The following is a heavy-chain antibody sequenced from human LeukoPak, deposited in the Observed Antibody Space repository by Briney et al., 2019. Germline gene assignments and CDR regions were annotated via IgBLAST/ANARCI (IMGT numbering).Heavy chain of an antibody. CDR3: ARAPILYYFDC. V-gene: IGHV4-34*01. Sequence: SETLSLTCAVYGGSFSGYYWSWIRQPPGKGLEWIGETNHSGSTNYNPSLKSRVTISVDTSKNQFSLNLNSVTAADTAVYYCARAPILYYFDCWGQGTLVTVSS. CDR1: GGSFSGYY. CDR2: TNHSGST. J-gene: IGHJ4*02.